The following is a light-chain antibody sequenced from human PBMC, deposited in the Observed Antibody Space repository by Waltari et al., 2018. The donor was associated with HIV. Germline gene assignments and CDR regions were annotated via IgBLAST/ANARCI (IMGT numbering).Light chain of an antibody. CDR1: QKISTY. V-gene: IGKV1-39*01. Sequence: DIQMTQSPSSLSASVGDRVIMTCRASQKISTYLNWYQHKPGKPPQLRIYASSTLQSGVSSRFSGGGSGTDFLLTITDLRPDDFATYFCQQSYRPPRTFGQGTTV. J-gene: IGKJ1*01. CDR2: ASS. CDR3: QQSYRPPRT.